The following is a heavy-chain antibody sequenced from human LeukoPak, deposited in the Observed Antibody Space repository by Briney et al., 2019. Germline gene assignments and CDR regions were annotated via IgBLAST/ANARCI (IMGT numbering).Heavy chain of an antibody. J-gene: IGHJ5*02. V-gene: IGHV4-4*07. CDR2: IYTSGST. CDR1: GGSISSYY. CDR3: ARDLYGSGRYNWFDP. Sequence: PSETLSLTCTVSGGSISSYYWSWIRQPAGKGLEWIGRIYTSGSTNYNPSLKSRVTMSVDTSKNQFSLKLSSVTAADTAVYYCARDLYGSGRYNWFDPWGQGTLVTVSS. D-gene: IGHD3-10*01.